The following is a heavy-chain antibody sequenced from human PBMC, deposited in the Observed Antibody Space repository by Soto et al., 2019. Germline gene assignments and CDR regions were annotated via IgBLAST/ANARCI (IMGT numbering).Heavy chain of an antibody. V-gene: IGHV3-23*01. Sequence: EVQLLESGGGLVQPGGSLRLSCAASGFTFSSYAMSWVRQAPGKGLEWVSAISGSGGSTYYADSVKGRFTISRDNSKNTLYLQMNSLRAEDTAVYYCAKGGELPVWYYYGMDVWGQGTTVTVSS. CDR2: ISGSGGST. J-gene: IGHJ6*02. CDR3: AKGGELPVWYYYGMDV. D-gene: IGHD1-26*01. CDR1: GFTFSSYA.